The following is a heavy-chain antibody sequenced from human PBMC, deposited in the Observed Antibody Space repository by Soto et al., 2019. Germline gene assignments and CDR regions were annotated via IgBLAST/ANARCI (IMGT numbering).Heavy chain of an antibody. J-gene: IGHJ2*01. CDR2: ISYDGSNK. V-gene: IGHV3-30*18. Sequence: PGVSLRLSCAASGFNFNNYGMHWVSQDPGKGLEWVAVISYDGSNKYYADSVKGRFTISRDNSKNTLYLQMNSLRAEDTAVYYCAKDLYSSSWYNWYFDLWGRGTLVTVSS. CDR1: GFNFNNYG. D-gene: IGHD6-13*01. CDR3: AKDLYSSSWYNWYFDL.